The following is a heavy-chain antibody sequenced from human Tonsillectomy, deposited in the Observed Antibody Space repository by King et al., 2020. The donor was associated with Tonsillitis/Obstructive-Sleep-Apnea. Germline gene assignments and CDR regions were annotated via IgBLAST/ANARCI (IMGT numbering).Heavy chain of an antibody. D-gene: IGHD3-22*01. CDR2: ISSSSSYI. Sequence: VQLVESGGGLVKPGGSLRLSCAASGFTFSSYSMNWVRQAPGKGLGWGSSISSSSSYIYYADSGKGRFTISRENAKNSLYLQMNSLRAEDTAVYYCARDAYYYDSSGYHGPSLLHYWGQGTLVTVSS. V-gene: IGHV3-21*01. CDR3: ARDAYYYDSSGYHGPSLLHY. CDR1: GFTFSSYS. J-gene: IGHJ4*02.